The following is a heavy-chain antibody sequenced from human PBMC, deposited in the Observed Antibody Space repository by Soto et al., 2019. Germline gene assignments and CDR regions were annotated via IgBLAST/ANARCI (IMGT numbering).Heavy chain of an antibody. CDR3: ARSGPNSSGFIAY. Sequence: GGSLRLSCAASGFTFSGYWMHWVRQAPGKGLVWVSRINSGGSTYYADSVKGRFTISRDNSKNTLYLQMNSLRAEDTAVYYCARSGPNSSGFIAYWGQGTLVTVSS. CDR2: INSGGST. CDR1: GFTFSGYW. J-gene: IGHJ4*02. V-gene: IGHV3-53*01. D-gene: IGHD3-22*01.